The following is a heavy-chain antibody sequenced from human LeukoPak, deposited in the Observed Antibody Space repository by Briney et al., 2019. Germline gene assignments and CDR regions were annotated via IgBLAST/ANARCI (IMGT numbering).Heavy chain of an antibody. V-gene: IGHV3-23*01. CDR2: ISCSGGST. CDR3: VRDRGWYHFDL. D-gene: IGHD3-10*01. CDR1: GFTFSSYA. Sequence: PGGSLRLSCAASGFTFSSYAMSWVRQAPGKGLEWVSAISCSGGSTYYADSVKGRFTISRDNSKNSLFLQLNSLRAEDTAVYYCVRDRGWYHFDLWGQGTLVTVPS. J-gene: IGHJ4*02.